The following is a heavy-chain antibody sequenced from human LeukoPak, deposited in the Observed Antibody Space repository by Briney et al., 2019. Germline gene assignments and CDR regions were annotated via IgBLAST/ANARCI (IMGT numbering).Heavy chain of an antibody. CDR1: GGSLSNYY. Sequence: SETLSLTCTVSGGSLSNYYWSWIRQPPGKGLEWIGYIYQSGSTDYNPSLKSRVTISADTSKNQFSLKLSSVTAADTAVYYCARPRPPTPIAARPYWYFDLWGRGTLVTVSS. CDR2: IYQSGST. V-gene: IGHV4-59*12. J-gene: IGHJ2*01. CDR3: ARPRPPTPIAARPYWYFDL. D-gene: IGHD6-6*01.